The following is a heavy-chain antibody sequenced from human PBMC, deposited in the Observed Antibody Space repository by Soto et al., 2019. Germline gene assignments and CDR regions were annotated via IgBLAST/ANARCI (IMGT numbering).Heavy chain of an antibody. J-gene: IGHJ4*02. Sequence: EVQLVESGGGLVKPGGSLRLSCAVSGFTISHAWMNWVRQAPGKGLEWVGRFKSDASGGTPDHAAPIQDRFIISRDDSRNTIFLQMTSLRTDDSGIYSCMTDLGDDGYWGQGTLVTVSS. D-gene: IGHD5-12*01. CDR2: FKSDASGGTP. CDR1: GFTISHAW. CDR3: MTDLGDDGY. V-gene: IGHV3-15*07.